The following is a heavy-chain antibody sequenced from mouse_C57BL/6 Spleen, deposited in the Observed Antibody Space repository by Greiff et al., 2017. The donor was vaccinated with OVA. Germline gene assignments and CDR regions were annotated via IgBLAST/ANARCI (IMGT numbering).Heavy chain of an antibody. D-gene: IGHD1-1*01. CDR2: INPNNGGT. CDR3: ARSEATTRYFDY. Sequence: VQLQQSGPELVKPGASVKIPCKASGYTFTDYNMDWVKQSHGKSLEWIGDINPNNGGTIYNQKFKGKATLTVDKSSSTAYMELRSLTSEDTAVYYCARSEATTRYFDYWGQGTTLTVSS. J-gene: IGHJ2*01. CDR1: GYTFTDYN. V-gene: IGHV1-18*01.